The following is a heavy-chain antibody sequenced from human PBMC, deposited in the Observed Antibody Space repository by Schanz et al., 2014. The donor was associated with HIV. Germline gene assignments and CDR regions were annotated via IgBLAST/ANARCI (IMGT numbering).Heavy chain of an antibody. CDR1: GYSFSTYG. Sequence: DVQLVESGGSLVQPGGSLRLSCAASGYSFSTYGMYWVRQAPGKGLEWVSTISAGVGTASYADSVKGRFTISRDNSKKMLFLQMNRLRAEDTAVYYCAIRTPMISFGAFDTWGRGTMVTVSP. CDR3: AIRTPMISFGAFDT. D-gene: IGHD3-16*01. CDR2: ISAGVGTA. J-gene: IGHJ3*02. V-gene: IGHV3-23*04.